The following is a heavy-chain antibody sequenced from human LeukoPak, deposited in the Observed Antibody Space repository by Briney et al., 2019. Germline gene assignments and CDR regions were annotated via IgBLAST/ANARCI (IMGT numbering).Heavy chain of an antibody. V-gene: IGHV1-46*01. CDR3: ARDSSGYYRIAPFDY. CDR1: GYTFTSYY. CDR2: INPSGGST. J-gene: IGHJ4*02. Sequence: ASVKVSCKASGYTFTSYYMHWVRQAPGQGLEWMGIINPSGGSTSYAQKFQGRVTMTRDTSTSTVYMELSSLRSEDTAVYYCARDSSGYYRIAPFDYWGQGTLVTVSS. D-gene: IGHD3-22*01.